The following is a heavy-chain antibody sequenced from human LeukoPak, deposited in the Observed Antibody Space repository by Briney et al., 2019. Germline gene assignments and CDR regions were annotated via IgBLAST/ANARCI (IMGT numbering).Heavy chain of an antibody. J-gene: IGHJ6*03. V-gene: IGHV4-34*01. CDR1: GGSFSGYY. CDR2: INHSGST. D-gene: IGHD1-26*01. Sequence: SETLSLTCAVYGGSFSGYYWSWIRQPPGKGLEWIGEINHSGSTNYNPSLKSRVTISVDTSKNQFSLKLSSVTAADTAVYYCARVGYLVGIVGATTAIDYMDVWGKGTTVTVSS. CDR3: ARVGYLVGIVGATTAIDYMDV.